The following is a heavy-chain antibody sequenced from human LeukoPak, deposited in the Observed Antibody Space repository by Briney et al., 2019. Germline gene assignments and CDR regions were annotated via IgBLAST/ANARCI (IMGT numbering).Heavy chain of an antibody. Sequence: GRSLRLSCAASGFTFSSYGMHWVRQAPGKGLEWVAVISYDGSNKYYADSVKGRFTISRDNSKNTLYLQMNSLRAEDTAVYYCAKGYQLLWGYYYYGIDVWGQGTTVTVSS. CDR3: AKGYQLLWGYYYYGIDV. D-gene: IGHD2-2*01. CDR1: GFTFSSYG. J-gene: IGHJ6*02. CDR2: ISYDGSNK. V-gene: IGHV3-30*18.